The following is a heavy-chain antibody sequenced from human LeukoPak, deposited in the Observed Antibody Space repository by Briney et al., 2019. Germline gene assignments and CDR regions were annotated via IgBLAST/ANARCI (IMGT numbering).Heavy chain of an antibody. D-gene: IGHD3-10*01. CDR3: ARESSGEGSGSYYNGFDY. J-gene: IGHJ4*02. V-gene: IGHV4-59*01. CDR2: IYYSGST. CDR1: GGSISRYY. Sequence: PSETLSLTCTVSGGSISRYYWSWIRQPPGKGLEWIGYIYYSGSTNYNPSLKSRVTISVDTSKNQFSLKLSSVTAADTAVYYCARESSGEGSGSYYNGFDYWGQGTLVTVSS.